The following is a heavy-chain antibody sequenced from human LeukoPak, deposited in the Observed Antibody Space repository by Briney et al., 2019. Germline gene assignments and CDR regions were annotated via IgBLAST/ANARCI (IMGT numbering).Heavy chain of an antibody. D-gene: IGHD1-26*01. CDR1: GFSLSTSGMC. CDR3: ARIRRPIGSFDY. V-gene: IGHV2-70*01. CDR2: IDWDDDK. Sequence: GPALAKPTQTLTLTCTFSGFSLSTSGMCVSWIRQPPGKALEWLALIDWDDDKYYSTSLKPRLTISKDTSKNQVVLTMTNMDPVDTATYYCARIRRPIGSFDYWGQGTLVTVSS. J-gene: IGHJ4*02.